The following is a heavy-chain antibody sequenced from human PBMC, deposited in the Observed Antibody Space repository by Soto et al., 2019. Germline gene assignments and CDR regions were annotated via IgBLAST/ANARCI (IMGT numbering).Heavy chain of an antibody. V-gene: IGHV3-23*01. J-gene: IGHJ4*02. CDR1: GFTFPAYA. D-gene: IGHD5-12*01. Sequence: EVQLLESGGGLVQPGGSLRLSCTASGFTFPAYAMTWVRQAPGKGLEWVSAITGSGGVTYFADSVKGRFTISRDNSKNILYLQMNSLRAEDTAVYYCAKLVRPSVYDGDHWGQGTLVTVSS. CDR2: ITGSGGVT. CDR3: AKLVRPSVYDGDH.